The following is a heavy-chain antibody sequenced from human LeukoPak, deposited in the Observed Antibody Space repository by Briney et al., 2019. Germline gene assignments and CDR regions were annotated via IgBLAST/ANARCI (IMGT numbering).Heavy chain of an antibody. CDR2: INAYNGNT. Sequence: ASVKVSCKASGYTFTSYGISWVRQAPGQGLEWMGWINAYNGNTNYAQKLQGRVTMTTDTSTSTAYMELRSLRSDDTAVYYCERGFGYCSSTSCYEGWFDPWGQGTLVTVSS. J-gene: IGHJ5*02. CDR1: GYTFTSYG. D-gene: IGHD2-2*01. V-gene: IGHV1-18*01. CDR3: ERGFGYCSSTSCYEGWFDP.